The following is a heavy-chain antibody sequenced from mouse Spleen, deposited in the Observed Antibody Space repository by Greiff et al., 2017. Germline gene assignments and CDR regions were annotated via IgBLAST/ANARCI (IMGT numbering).Heavy chain of an antibody. V-gene: IGHV14-3*02. CDR2: IDTANGNT. CDR1: GFNIKDTY. Sequence: EVQLQESGAELVKPGASVKLSCTASGFNIKDTYMHWVKQRPEQGLEWIGRIDTANGNTKYDPKFQGKATITADTSSNTAYLQLSSLTSEDTAVYYCARDYYGSSFAWFAYWGQGTLVTVSA. J-gene: IGHJ3*01. CDR3: ARDYYGSSFAWFAY. D-gene: IGHD1-1*01.